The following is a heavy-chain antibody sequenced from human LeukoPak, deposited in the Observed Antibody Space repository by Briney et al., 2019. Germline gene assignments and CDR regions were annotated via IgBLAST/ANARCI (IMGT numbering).Heavy chain of an antibody. CDR1: GFTFDDYA. CDR2: ISGDGGST. V-gene: IGHV3-43*02. J-gene: IGHJ6*02. D-gene: IGHD1-26*01. Sequence: GGSLRLSCAASGFTFDDYAMHWVRQAPGKGLEWVSLISGDGGSTYYADSVKGRFTISRDNSKNSLYLQMNSLRTEDTALYYCAKSRSYSHNYYGMDVWGQGTTVTVS. CDR3: AKSRSYSHNYYGMDV.